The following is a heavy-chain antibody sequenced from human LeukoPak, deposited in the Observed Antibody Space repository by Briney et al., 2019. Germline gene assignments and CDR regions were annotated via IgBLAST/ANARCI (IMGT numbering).Heavy chain of an antibody. CDR2: ISSSGSTI. D-gene: IGHD3-10*01. J-gene: IGHJ4*02. CDR3: ARVGSSAIEQPIDY. CDR1: GFTFSDYY. V-gene: IGHV3-11*01. Sequence: GGSLRLSCAASGFTFSDYYMSWIHQAPGKGLEWVSYISSSGSTIYYADSVKGRFTISRDNAKNSLYLQMNSLRAEDTAVYYCARVGSSAIEQPIDYWGQGTLVTVSS.